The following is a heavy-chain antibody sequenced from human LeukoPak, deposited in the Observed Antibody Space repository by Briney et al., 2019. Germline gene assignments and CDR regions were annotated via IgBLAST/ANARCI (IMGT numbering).Heavy chain of an antibody. CDR3: ASERITIFGVSPGFDP. V-gene: IGHV4-31*03. D-gene: IGHD3-3*01. J-gene: IGHJ5*02. CDR2: IYYSGST. CDR1: GGSISSGGYY. Sequence: SETLSPTCTVSGGSISSGGYYWSWIRQHPGKGLEWIGYIYYSGSTYYNPSLKSRVTISVDTSKNQFSLKLSSVTAADTAVYYCASERITIFGVSPGFDPWGQGTLVTVSS.